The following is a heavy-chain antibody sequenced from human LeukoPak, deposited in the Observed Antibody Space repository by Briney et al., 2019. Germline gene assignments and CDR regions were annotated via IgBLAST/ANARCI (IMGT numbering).Heavy chain of an antibody. CDR2: INHSGST. V-gene: IGHV4-34*01. CDR1: GGSFSGYY. J-gene: IGHJ3*02. Sequence: SETLSLTCAGYGGSFSGYYWSWIRQPPGKGLEWIGEINHSGSTNYNPSLKSRVTISVDTSKNQFSLKLSSVTDAHTAVYYCARPLYYDFWSGSYYAFDIWGQGTMVTVSS. D-gene: IGHD3-3*01. CDR3: ARPLYYDFWSGSYYAFDI.